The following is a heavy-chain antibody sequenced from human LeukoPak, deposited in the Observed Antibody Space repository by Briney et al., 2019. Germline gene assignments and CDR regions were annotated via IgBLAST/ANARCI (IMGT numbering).Heavy chain of an antibody. D-gene: IGHD3-22*01. CDR2: ISSSGSTI. V-gene: IGHV3-48*03. CDR1: GFTFSSYE. CDR3: ARTPLSPYDSSGYGDY. J-gene: IGHJ4*02. Sequence: GGSLRLSCAASGFTFSSYEMNWVRQAPGPGLEWVSYISSSGSTIYYADSVKGRFTISRHNAKTSLYLQMHSLRAEDTAVYYCARTPLSPYDSSGYGDYWGQGTLVTVSS.